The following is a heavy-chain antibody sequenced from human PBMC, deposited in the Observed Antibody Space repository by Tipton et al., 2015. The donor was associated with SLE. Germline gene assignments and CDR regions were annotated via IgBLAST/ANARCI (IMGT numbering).Heavy chain of an antibody. CDR2: IWYDGSNK. D-gene: IGHD5-18*01. CDR3: ARGIQLWPIDY. J-gene: IGHJ4*02. Sequence: QVQLVQSGGGVVQPGRSLRLSCAASGFTFSSYGMHWVRQAPGKGLEWVAVIWYDGSNKYYADSVKGRFTISRDNSKNTLYLQMNSLRAEDTAVYYCARGIQLWPIDYWGQGTLVTVSS. V-gene: IGHV3-33*01. CDR1: GFTFSSYG.